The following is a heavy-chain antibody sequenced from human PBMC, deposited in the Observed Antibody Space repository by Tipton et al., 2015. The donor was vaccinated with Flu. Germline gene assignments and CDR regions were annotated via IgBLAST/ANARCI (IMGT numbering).Heavy chain of an antibody. V-gene: IGHV3-21*01. CDR1: GFIFSDSA. J-gene: IGHJ4*02. CDR2: ISSRSNYV. Sequence: GSLRLSCAASGFIFSDSAMNWVRQAPGKGLEWVSSISSRSNYVEYADSVKGRFTISRDNAKNSLYLQMNSLRAEDTAVYYCASHRGPTVTGFDSWGQGTLVTVSS. CDR3: ASHRGPTVTGFDS. D-gene: IGHD4-11*01.